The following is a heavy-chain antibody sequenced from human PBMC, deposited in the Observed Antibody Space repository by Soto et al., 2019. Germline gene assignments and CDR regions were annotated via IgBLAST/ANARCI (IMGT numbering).Heavy chain of an antibody. J-gene: IGHJ4*02. Sequence: GASVKVSCKSSGGTFSSFINYPINWVRQAPGQGVEWMGGIVPNVGTVNYAQKFRGKVTITADKSTGTAYMELSSLRSEDTALYYCARRDTSGFLRYFDNWGQGTLVTVSS. D-gene: IGHD3-3*01. V-gene: IGHV1-69*06. CDR2: IVPNVGTV. CDR1: GGTFSSFINYP. CDR3: ARRDTSGFLRYFDN.